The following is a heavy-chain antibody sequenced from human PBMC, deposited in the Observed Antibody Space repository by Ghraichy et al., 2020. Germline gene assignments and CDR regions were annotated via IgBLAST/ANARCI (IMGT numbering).Heavy chain of an antibody. CDR2: IYHNGRT. V-gene: IGHV4-59*01. J-gene: IGHJ5*02. Sequence: ENLSLTCTVSGDSLNNYYWSWIRQAPGKGLEWIGSIYHNGRTKYNPSLKSRVTMSVDTSKNQFSLSLTSVTAADTAVFYCARDQEWRASSSGFDPWGQGTLVSVSP. CDR3: ARDQEWRASSSGFDP. CDR1: GDSLNNYY. D-gene: IGHD2-2*01.